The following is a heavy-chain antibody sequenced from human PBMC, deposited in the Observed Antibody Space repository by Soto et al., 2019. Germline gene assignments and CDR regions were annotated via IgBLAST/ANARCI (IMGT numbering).Heavy chain of an antibody. CDR3: ARGVVVAATPTFDP. CDR2: IYHSGST. Sequence: PSETLSLTCAVSGGSISSGGYSWSWIRQPPGKGLEWIGYIYHSGSTYYNPSLKSRVTISVDRSKNQFSLKLSSVTAADTAVYYFARGVVVAATPTFDPWGQGTLVTVSS. CDR1: GGSISSGGYS. D-gene: IGHD2-15*01. J-gene: IGHJ5*02. V-gene: IGHV4-30-2*01.